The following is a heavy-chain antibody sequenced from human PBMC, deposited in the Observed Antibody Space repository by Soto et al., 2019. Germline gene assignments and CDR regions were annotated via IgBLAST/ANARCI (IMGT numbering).Heavy chain of an antibody. V-gene: IGHV4-30-4*01. CDR2: ISYSGST. Sequence: SETLSLTCSVSGDSMNNGDYFWTWIRQTPGKGLQWIGYISYSGSTFYNPSLKTRLAMSVDTSKNQFSVRLRSVTAADTAVYYCARDRAHFYESSGRLDLWGQGMLVTVSS. CDR1: GDSMNNGDYF. CDR3: ARDRAHFYESSGRLDL. D-gene: IGHD3-22*01. J-gene: IGHJ4*02.